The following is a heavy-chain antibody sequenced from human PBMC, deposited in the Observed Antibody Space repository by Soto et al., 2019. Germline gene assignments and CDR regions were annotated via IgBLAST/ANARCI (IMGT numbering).Heavy chain of an antibody. D-gene: IGHD5-18*01. CDR3: ARGRYSYGYGWFDP. Sequence: SVKVSCKASGGTFSSYAISWVRQAPGQGLEWMGGIIPIFGTANYAQKFQGRVTITADESTCTAYMELSSLRSEDTAVYYCARGRYSYGYGWFDPWGQGTLVTVSS. J-gene: IGHJ5*02. V-gene: IGHV1-69*13. CDR2: IIPIFGTA. CDR1: GGTFSSYA.